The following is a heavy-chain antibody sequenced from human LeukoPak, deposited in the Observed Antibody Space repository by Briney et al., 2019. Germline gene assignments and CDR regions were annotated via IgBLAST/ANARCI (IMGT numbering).Heavy chain of an antibody. CDR2: ISYDGSNK. V-gene: IGHV3-30*18. CDR3: AKWGRRSDYVWGSYRSPDY. Sequence: GGSLRLSCAASGFTFSSYGMHWVRQAPGKGLEWVAVISYDGSNKYYADSVKGRFTISRDNSKNTLYLQMNSLRAEDTAVYYCAKWGRRSDYVWGSYRSPDYWGQGTLVTVSS. D-gene: IGHD3-16*02. CDR1: GFTFSSYG. J-gene: IGHJ4*02.